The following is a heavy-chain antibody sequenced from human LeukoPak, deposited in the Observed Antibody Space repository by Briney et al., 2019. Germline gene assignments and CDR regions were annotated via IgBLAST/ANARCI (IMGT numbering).Heavy chain of an antibody. CDR2: IYYTGSS. J-gene: IGHJ4*02. CDR3: ARYEEFSTGYSASSPRHYFDH. V-gene: IGHV4-59*01. D-gene: IGHD3/OR15-3a*01. Sequence: SETLSLTCTVSGGSINSYYWSWIRQPPGKGLECIGHIYYTGSSYYKPSLESRVTISVDTAKNHISLKLSSVTAADTAVYYCARYEEFSTGYSASSPRHYFDHWGQGTLVTVSS. CDR1: GGSINSYY.